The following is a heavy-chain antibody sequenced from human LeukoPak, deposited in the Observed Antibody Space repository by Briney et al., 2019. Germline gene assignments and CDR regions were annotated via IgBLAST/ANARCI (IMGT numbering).Heavy chain of an antibody. V-gene: IGHV3-33*01. CDR3: ARARDYYDSSGYSGPDAFDI. CDR1: GFTFSSYG. D-gene: IGHD3-22*01. Sequence: PGGSLRLSCAASGFTFSSYGMHWVRQAPGKGLEWVAVIWYDGSNKFYADSVKGRFTISRDNSKNTLYLQMNSLRAEDTAVYYCARARDYYDSSGYSGPDAFDIWGQGTMVTVSS. CDR2: IWYDGSNK. J-gene: IGHJ3*02.